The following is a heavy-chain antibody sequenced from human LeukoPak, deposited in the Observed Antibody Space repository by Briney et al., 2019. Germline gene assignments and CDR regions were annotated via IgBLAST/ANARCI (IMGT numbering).Heavy chain of an antibody. Sequence: SETLSLTCAVYGGSFSGDYWSWIRQAPGEGLERIGEVNHSGSTNYNPSLKSRVTISVDTSKNQFSLKLNSVTAADTAVYYCARNFDILTGSDYRGQGTLVTVSS. CDR1: GGSFSGDY. V-gene: IGHV4-34*01. CDR2: VNHSGST. CDR3: ARNFDILTGSDY. D-gene: IGHD3-9*01. J-gene: IGHJ4*02.